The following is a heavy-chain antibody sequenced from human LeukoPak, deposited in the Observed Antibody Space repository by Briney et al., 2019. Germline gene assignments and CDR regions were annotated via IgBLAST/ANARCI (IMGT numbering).Heavy chain of an antibody. CDR1: GGSISSYY. J-gene: IGHJ5*02. Sequence: PSETLSLTCTVSGGSISSYYWSWIRQPPGKGLEWIGYIYYSGSTNYNPSLKSRVTISVDTSMNQFSLKLSSVTAADTAVYYCARDTRGGYYDIHWFDPWGQGTLVTVSS. D-gene: IGHD3-9*01. CDR3: ARDTRGGYYDIHWFDP. V-gene: IGHV4-59*01. CDR2: IYYSGST.